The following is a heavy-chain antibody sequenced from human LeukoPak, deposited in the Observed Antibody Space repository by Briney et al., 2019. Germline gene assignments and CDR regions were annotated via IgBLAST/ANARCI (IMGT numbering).Heavy chain of an antibody. J-gene: IGHJ4*02. D-gene: IGHD1-26*01. V-gene: IGHV4-34*01. CDR1: GGSFSGYY. CDR3: ARGGVGAANFDY. Sequence: SETLSLTCAVYGGSFSGYYWSWIRQPPGKGLEWIGEINHSGSTNYNPSLKSRVTISVDTSKNQFSLKLSSVTAADTAVYYCARGGVGAANFDYWGQGTLVTVPS. CDR2: INHSGST.